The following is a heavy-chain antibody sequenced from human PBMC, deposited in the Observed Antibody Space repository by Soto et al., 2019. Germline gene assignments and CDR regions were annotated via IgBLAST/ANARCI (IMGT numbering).Heavy chain of an antibody. J-gene: IGHJ5*02. Sequence: SQTLSLTCAISGDSVSSNTASWNWIRQSPSRGLEWLGRTYFRSKWYNDYAVSVKSRTIINPDTSNNQFSLQLNSVTPEDTAVYFCAKGDNLGPKTGYAFDPWGQGIMVTVS. CDR2: TYFRSKWYN. D-gene: IGHD5-12*01. CDR1: GDSVSSNTAS. V-gene: IGHV6-1*01. CDR3: AKGDNLGPKTGYAFDP.